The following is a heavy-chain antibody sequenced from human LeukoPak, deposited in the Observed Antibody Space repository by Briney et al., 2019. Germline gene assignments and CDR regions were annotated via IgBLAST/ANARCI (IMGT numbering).Heavy chain of an antibody. CDR1: GYSISSGYY. CDR2: IYHSGST. V-gene: IGHV4-38-2*01. D-gene: IGHD3-22*01. J-gene: IGHJ4*02. CDR3: ARVSTENSSGYYYDNYYFDY. Sequence: RTSETLSLTCAVSGYSISSGYYWGWIRQPPGKGLEWIGSIYHSGSTDYNPSLKSRVTISVYTSKNQFSLQLSSVTAADTAVYYCARVSTENSSGYYYDNYYFDYWGQGTLVTVSS.